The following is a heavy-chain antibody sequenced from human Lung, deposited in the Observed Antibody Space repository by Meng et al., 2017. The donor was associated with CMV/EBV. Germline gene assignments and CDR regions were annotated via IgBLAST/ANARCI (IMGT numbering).Heavy chain of an antibody. D-gene: IGHD3-3*01. V-gene: IGHV3-20*01. Sequence: ESXKISXAASGFSFDDYDMTWVRQAPGKGLEWVSSITWNGNKKAYADSVKGRFIISRDNAKNSLYLQVNSLRADDTAFYHCARLRSGFYPSRQWFAPWGQGTLVXVSS. CDR1: GFSFDDYD. CDR2: ITWNGNKK. J-gene: IGHJ5*02. CDR3: ARLRSGFYPSRQWFAP.